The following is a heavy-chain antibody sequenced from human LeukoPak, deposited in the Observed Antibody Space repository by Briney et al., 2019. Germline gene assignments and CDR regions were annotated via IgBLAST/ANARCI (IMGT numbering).Heavy chain of an antibody. CDR1: GYSFTNYW. V-gene: IGHV5-51*01. J-gene: IGHJ4*02. CDR2: IYPRDSDT. CDR3: ARQESVARQLDLDY. Sequence: GESLKISWKCSGYSFTNYWIGWVRQMPGKGLEWMGIIYPRDSDTRYSPSFQGHVTISADNSISTAYLQWSSLKASDTAMYYCARQESVARQLDLDYWGQGNQVIVSS. D-gene: IGHD5-24*01.